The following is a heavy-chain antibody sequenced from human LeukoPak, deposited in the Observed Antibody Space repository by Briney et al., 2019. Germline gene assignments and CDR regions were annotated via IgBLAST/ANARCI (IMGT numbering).Heavy chain of an antibody. V-gene: IGHV3-13*01. J-gene: IGHJ4*02. CDR2: IGTAGDT. Sequence: GGSLRLSCAASGFTFSSYDMHWVRQATGKGLEWVSAIGTAGDTYYPGSVKGRFTISRDNSKNTLYLQMNSLRAEDTAVYYCAKERVDWRYFDYWGQGTLVTVSS. CDR1: GFTFSSYD. D-gene: IGHD3-9*01. CDR3: AKERVDWRYFDY.